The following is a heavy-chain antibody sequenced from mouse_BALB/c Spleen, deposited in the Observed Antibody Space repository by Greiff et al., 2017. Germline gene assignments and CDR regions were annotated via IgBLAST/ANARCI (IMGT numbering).Heavy chain of an antibody. CDR3: ARLSYDGGFAY. J-gene: IGHJ3*01. CDR1: GYSITSDYA. CDR2: ISYSGST. D-gene: IGHD2-3*01. V-gene: IGHV3-2*02. Sequence: EVQLQQSGPGLVKPSQSLSLTCTVTGYSITSDYAWNWIRQFPGNKLEWMGYISYSGSTSYNPSLKSRISITRDTSKNQFFLQLNSVTTEDTATYYCARLSYDGGFAYWGQGTLVTVSA.